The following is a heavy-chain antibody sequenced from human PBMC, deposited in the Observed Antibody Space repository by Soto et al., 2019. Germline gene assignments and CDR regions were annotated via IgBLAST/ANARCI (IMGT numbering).Heavy chain of an antibody. CDR1: GFTFSSYA. V-gene: IGHV3-30-3*01. CDR2: ISYDGSNK. Sequence: GGSLRLSCAASGFTFSSYAMHWVRQAPGKGLEWVAVISYDGSNKYYADSVKGRFTISRDNSKNTLYLNMDSLRGGDTATYYCVRGTPTPGLDIWGRGTTVTVSS. D-gene: IGHD1-1*01. J-gene: IGHJ6*02. CDR3: VRGTPTPGLDI.